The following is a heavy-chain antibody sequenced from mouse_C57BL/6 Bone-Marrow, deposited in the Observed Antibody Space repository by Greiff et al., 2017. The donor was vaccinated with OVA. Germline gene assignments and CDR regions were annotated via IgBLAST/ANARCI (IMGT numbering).Heavy chain of an antibody. CDR2: IDPSDSYT. D-gene: IGHD4-1*01. CDR3: ARLLGRNY. Sequence: QVQLKQPGAELVMPGASVKLSCKASGYTFTSYWMHWVKQRPGQGLEWIGEIDPSDSYTNYNQKFKGKSTLTVDKSSSTAYMQLSSLTSEDSAVYYCARLLGRNYWGQGTTLTVSS. J-gene: IGHJ2*01. CDR1: GYTFTSYW. V-gene: IGHV1-69*01.